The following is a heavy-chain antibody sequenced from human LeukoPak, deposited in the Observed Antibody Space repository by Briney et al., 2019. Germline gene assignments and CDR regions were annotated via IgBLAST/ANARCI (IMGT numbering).Heavy chain of an antibody. CDR1: GFTFSSYA. CDR3: AKGTGHLIVVVMAYFDY. V-gene: IGHV3-23*01. D-gene: IGHD3-22*01. CDR2: ISGSGGST. J-gene: IGHJ4*02. Sequence: PGGSLGLSCAASGFTFSSYAMSWVRQAPGKGLEWVSAISGSGGSTYYADSVKGRFTISRDNSKNTLYLQMNSLRAEDTAVYYCAKGTGHLIVVVMAYFDYWGQGTLVAVSS.